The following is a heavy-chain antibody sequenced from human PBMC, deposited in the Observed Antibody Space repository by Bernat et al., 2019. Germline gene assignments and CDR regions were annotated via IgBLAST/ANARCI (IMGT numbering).Heavy chain of an antibody. J-gene: IGHJ4*02. V-gene: IGHV4-31*03. CDR2: IYYSGST. CDR1: GGSISSGGYY. CDR3: ARCRGGGGYNYGSGVDY. Sequence: QVQLQESGPGLVKPSQTLSLTCTVSGGSISSGGYYWSWIRQHPGKGLEWIGYIYYSGSTYYNPSLKSRVTISVDTSKNQFSLKLSSVTAADTAMYYCARCRGGGGYNYGSGVDYWGQGTLVTVSS. D-gene: IGHD5-24*01.